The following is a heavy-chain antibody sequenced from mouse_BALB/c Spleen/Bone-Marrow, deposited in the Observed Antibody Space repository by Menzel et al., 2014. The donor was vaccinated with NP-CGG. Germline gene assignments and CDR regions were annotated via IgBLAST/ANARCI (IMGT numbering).Heavy chain of an antibody. CDR3: ARHAYYDQTEVSFVY. D-gene: IGHD2-4*01. V-gene: IGHV5-9-2*01. Sequence: EVHLVESGGGLVKSGGSLKLSCAASGFSFXSYGMSWVRQTPEKRLEWVATISSGGSYTFYPDSVRGRFTISRDNAKNNLYLQLSSLRSEDTALYYCARHAYYDQTEVSFVYWGQGTLVTVSA. J-gene: IGHJ3*01. CDR1: GFSFXSYG. CDR2: ISSGGSYT.